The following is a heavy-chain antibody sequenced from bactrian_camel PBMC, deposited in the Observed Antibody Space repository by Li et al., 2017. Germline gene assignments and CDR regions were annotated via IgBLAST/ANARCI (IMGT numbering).Heavy chain of an antibody. CDR3: VEWWAN. J-gene: IGHJ4*01. Sequence: DVQLVESGGGLVQPGGSLRLSCAASGFTFVSSFMYWIRQPPGKGLEWVSAINGGGAGTYYADSVTGRFAISRDSEKNTVYLQLNSLESEDTAMYYCVEWWANWGQGTQVTVS. D-gene: IGHD7*01. CDR2: INGGGAGT. V-gene: IGHV3S40*01. CDR1: GFTFVSSF.